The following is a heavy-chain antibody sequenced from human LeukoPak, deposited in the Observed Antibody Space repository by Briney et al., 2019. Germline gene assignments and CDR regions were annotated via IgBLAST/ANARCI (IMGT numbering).Heavy chain of an antibody. Sequence: SVKVSCKASGGTFSSYTISWVRQAPGQGLEWMGRIIPILGIANYAQKFQGRVTITADKSTSTAYMELSSLRSEDTAVYYCARPLLWDAFDIWGQGTMVTVSS. CDR3: ARPLLWDAFDI. V-gene: IGHV1-69*02. CDR1: GGTFSSYT. CDR2: IIPILGIA. D-gene: IGHD3-10*01. J-gene: IGHJ3*02.